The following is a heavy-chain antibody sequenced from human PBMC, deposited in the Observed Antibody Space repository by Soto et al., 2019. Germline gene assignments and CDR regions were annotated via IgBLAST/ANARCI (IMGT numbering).Heavy chain of an antibody. Sequence: QVQLQQWGAGLLKPSETLSLTCAVYGGSFSGYQCTWIRQTPGKRLEWIGEINDSGNINYNPSLKSRVTILVDTAKKQISLKLSSVTAADTAVYYCARGLILWFGELSRRGGYYYYMDVWGKGTTVTVSS. CDR2: INDSGNI. J-gene: IGHJ6*03. CDR1: GGSFSGYQ. V-gene: IGHV4-34*01. D-gene: IGHD3-10*01. CDR3: ARGLILWFGELSRRGGYYYYMDV.